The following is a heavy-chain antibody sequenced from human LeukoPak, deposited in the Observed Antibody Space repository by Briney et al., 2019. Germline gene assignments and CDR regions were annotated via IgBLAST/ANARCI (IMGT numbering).Heavy chain of an antibody. V-gene: IGHV1-18*01. CDR1: GYTFSNYG. J-gene: IGHJ6*02. CDR3: AKDREGQNYYYGMDV. Sequence: GASVKVSCKASGYTFSNYGISWVRQAPGQGLEWMGWIIAHNGNKNYAQKFQGRVTMTTDTSTSTAYMELRSLRSDDTAVYYCAKDREGQNYYYGMDVWGRGTTVTVS. CDR2: IIAHNGNK. D-gene: IGHD1-26*01.